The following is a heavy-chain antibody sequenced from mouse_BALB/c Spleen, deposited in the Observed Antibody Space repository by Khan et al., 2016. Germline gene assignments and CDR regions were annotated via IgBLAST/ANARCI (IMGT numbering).Heavy chain of an antibody. CDR3: ARGGGNCANY. CDR1: GYSITSGYY. V-gene: IGHV3-6*02. CDR2: ISYDGSN. Sequence: EVQLQESGPSLVKPSQSLSLTCSVTGYSITSGYYWNWIRQFPGNKLEWMGYISYDGSNDYSPSLKNRISITRDTSKNKFFLKLNSVTTEDTATYDCARGGGNCANYWGQGTTLTVSS. D-gene: IGHD2-1*01. J-gene: IGHJ2*01.